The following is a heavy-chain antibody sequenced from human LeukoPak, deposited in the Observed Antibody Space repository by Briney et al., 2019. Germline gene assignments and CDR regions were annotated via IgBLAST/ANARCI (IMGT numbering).Heavy chain of an antibody. CDR2: ISSSSSYI. CDR3: ARDLRGMRYYYGMDV. V-gene: IGHV3-21*01. J-gene: IGHJ6*02. CDR1: GFTFSSCS. Sequence: GSLRLSCAASGFTFSSCSMNWVGQAPGKGLEWVSSISSSSSYIYYADSVKGRFTISRDNAKNSLYLQMNSLRAEDTAVYYCARDLRGMRYYYGMDVWGQGTTVTVSS. D-gene: IGHD3-16*01.